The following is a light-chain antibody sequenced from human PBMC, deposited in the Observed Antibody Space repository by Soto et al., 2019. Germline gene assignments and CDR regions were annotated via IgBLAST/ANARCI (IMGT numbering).Light chain of an antibody. J-gene: IGLJ2*01. V-gene: IGLV2-14*03. CDR3: SSYTSSNTLVV. CDR2: DVS. CDR1: SSDVGGYDY. Sequence: QSVLTQPASVSGSPGQSITISCTGTSSDVGGYDYVSWYQQHPGKAPTLMIYDVSNRPSGVSNRFSGSKSGNTASLTISGLQAEDEADYYCSSYTSSNTLVVFGGGTKLTVL.